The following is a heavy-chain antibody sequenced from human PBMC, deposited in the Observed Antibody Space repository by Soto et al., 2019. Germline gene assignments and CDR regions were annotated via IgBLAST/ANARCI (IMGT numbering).Heavy chain of an antibody. Sequence: GGSLRLSCAASGFTFSDYYMSWIRQAPGRGLEWVSYISSSGSTLYYADSVKGRFTISRDNSKNTLYLQMNSLRAEDTAVYYCAKGALGSSGWYFYFDYWGQGTLVTVSS. D-gene: IGHD6-19*01. CDR3: AKGALGSSGWYFYFDY. CDR2: ISSSGSTL. CDR1: GFTFSDYY. V-gene: IGHV3-11*01. J-gene: IGHJ4*02.